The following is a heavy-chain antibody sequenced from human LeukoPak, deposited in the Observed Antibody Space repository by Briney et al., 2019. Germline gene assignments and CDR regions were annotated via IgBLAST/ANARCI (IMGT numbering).Heavy chain of an antibody. CDR1: GFTFSSYA. CDR2: MSGSGGGT. J-gene: IGHJ4*02. V-gene: IGHV3-23*01. Sequence: GGSLRLSCAASGFTFSSYAMSWVRQAPEKGLEWVSHMSGSGGGTYYADSVKGRFTTSRDNSKNTLYLQMNSLRAEDTAVYYCAKDSSGWYGGFVDYWGQGTLVTVSS. CDR3: AKDSSGWYGGFVDY. D-gene: IGHD6-19*01.